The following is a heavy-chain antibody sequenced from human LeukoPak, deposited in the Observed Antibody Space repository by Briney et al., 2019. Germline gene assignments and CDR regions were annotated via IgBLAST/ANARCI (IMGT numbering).Heavy chain of an antibody. V-gene: IGHV4-59*08. Sequence: PSETLSLTCSVSGGSVSNYYWSWIRQPPGKGLEWIGYVYYTGSTNYNPSLKSRVTMFEDKSKNQFSLRLYSVTVADTAVYYCARAVAANPTNNWFDPWGQGTLVTVSS. D-gene: IGHD2-15*01. CDR2: VYYTGST. CDR1: GGSVSNYY. CDR3: ARAVAANPTNNWFDP. J-gene: IGHJ5*02.